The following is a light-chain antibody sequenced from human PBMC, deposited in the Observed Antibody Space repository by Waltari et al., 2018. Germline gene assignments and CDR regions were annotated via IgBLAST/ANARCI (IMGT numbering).Light chain of an antibody. Sequence: QSVLTQPPSASGTPGQRVTISCSGGSSNIGSYYVYWYQQLSGTAPKLLIYRNNERPSGVPDRFSGSKSGTSASLAITGLRSEDEAHYYCATWDDSLTGWVFGGGTKLAVL. V-gene: IGLV1-47*01. CDR3: ATWDDSLTGWV. CDR1: SSNIGSYY. CDR2: RNN. J-gene: IGLJ3*02.